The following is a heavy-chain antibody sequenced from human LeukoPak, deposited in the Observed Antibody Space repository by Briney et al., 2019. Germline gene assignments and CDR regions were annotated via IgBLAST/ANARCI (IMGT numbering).Heavy chain of an antibody. CDR1: GFTFSSYG. Sequence: GGSLRLSCAASGFTFSSYGMHWVRQAPGKGLEWVSSISSSTTYIYYAYSVKGRFTISRDSAKNSLYLQMNSLRAEDTAVYYCARVSNYYGSGNYQKQFDYWGQGTLVTVSS. V-gene: IGHV3-21*01. CDR3: ARVSNYYGSGNYQKQFDY. J-gene: IGHJ4*02. CDR2: ISSSTTYI. D-gene: IGHD3-10*01.